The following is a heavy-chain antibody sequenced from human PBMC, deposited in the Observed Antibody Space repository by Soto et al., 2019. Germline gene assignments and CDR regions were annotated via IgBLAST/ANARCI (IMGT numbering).Heavy chain of an antibody. CDR1: GFSLYSGGVG. V-gene: IGHV2-5*02. D-gene: IGHD1-1*01. J-gene: IGHJ6*04. CDR3: AHYTTNTYFDV. CDR2: LDWDETR. Sequence: QITLKESSPTLVKPTQTLTLTCSFSGFSLYSGGVGVGWIRQPPGKALEWLALLDWDETRRYNPSLRNTLTIAKDTYENLVVLTMTDMGPVDTGKYFCAHYTTNTYFDVWGKGTTVTVSS.